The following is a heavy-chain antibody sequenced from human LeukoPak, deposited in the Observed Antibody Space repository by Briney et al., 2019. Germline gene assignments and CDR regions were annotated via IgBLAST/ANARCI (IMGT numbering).Heavy chain of an antibody. CDR1: GGSVSSDY. D-gene: IGHD4-17*01. CDR2: IHNNGNT. V-gene: IGHV4-59*08. CDR3: ARRSTYGFFDY. J-gene: IGHJ4*02. Sequence: SESLSLTCTVSGGSVSSDYWNWIRQPPGKGLEWIGYIHNNGNTNDNPSLKSRVTISMDASKNQFSLRLSSVTAADTALYYCARRSTYGFFDYWGQGTLVTVSS.